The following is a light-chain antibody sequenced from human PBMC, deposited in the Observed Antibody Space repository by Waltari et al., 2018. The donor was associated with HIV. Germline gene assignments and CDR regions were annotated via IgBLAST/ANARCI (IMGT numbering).Light chain of an antibody. CDR1: KSNIGAGHD. J-gene: IGLJ3*02. V-gene: IGLV1-40*01. CDR2: ANS. Sequence: QSLLTQPPSVSATPGQRITISCTGNKSNIGAGHDVHLYRQLPGTAPRLHRFANSNRHSGVPDQISASKSTASASLAITGLQAEDEGYYYCQSSYIRLHGLWVFGGGTKVTVL. CDR3: QSSYIRLHGLWV.